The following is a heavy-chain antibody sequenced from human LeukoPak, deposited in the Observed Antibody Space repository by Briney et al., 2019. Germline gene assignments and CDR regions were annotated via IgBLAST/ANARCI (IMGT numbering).Heavy chain of an antibody. D-gene: IGHD6-6*01. CDR3: ARRGGPRNIAARMGNFDY. J-gene: IGHJ4*02. V-gene: IGHV4-34*01. CDR1: GGSISSYY. Sequence: SETLSLTCTVSGGSISSYYWSWIRQPPGKGLEWIGEINHSGSTNYNPSLKSRVTISVDTSKNQFSLKLSSVTAADTAVYHCARRGGPRNIAARMGNFDYWGQGTLVTVSS. CDR2: INHSGST.